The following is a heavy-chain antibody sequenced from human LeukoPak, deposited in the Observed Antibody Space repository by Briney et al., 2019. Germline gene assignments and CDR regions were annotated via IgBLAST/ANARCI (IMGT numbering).Heavy chain of an antibody. V-gene: IGHV3-74*01. CDR2: ICPDGPVT. J-gene: IGHJ4*02. Sequence: GGSLRLSCAASGFTFSIYCMHWVRQAPGKGPMWVSRICPDGPVTNYADSVKARFSISRDNAKNTLYLQMNSLRVEDTAVYYCARGRPHGNDYWGQGTLVTVSS. CDR1: GFTFSIYC. CDR3: ARGRPHGNDY. D-gene: IGHD4-23*01.